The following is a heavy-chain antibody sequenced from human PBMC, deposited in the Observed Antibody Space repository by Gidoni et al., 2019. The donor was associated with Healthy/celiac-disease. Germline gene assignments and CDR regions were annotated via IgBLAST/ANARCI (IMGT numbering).Heavy chain of an antibody. CDR1: GSSISSYY. Sequence: QVQLQESGPRLVKPSETLSLTCTVSGSSISSYYWSWIRQPPGKGLEWIGYIYYSGSTTYNPSLKSRVTISGDTSKNQFSLKLSSVTAADTAVYYCARWTTVTLSFDYGGQGTLVTVSS. D-gene: IGHD4-17*01. CDR3: ARWTTVTLSFDY. J-gene: IGHJ4*02. CDR2: IYYSGST. V-gene: IGHV4-59*01.